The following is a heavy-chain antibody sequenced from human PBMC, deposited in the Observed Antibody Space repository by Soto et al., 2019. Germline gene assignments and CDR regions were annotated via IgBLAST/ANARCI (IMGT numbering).Heavy chain of an antibody. V-gene: IGHV5-51*01. CDR1: GYSFSSYW. CDR3: ARSKRGAYSSGWYSLSGYYRYRIAV. Sequence: GESLKISCKASGYSFSSYWIGWVRQMPGKGLEWMGIIYPGDSDTKYSPSVQGQVTISADRSISTAYLQWTSLKASDTAMYYCARSKRGAYSSGWYSLSGYYRYRIAVSAQGTTVIVSS. CDR2: IYPGDSDT. D-gene: IGHD6-19*01. J-gene: IGHJ6*02.